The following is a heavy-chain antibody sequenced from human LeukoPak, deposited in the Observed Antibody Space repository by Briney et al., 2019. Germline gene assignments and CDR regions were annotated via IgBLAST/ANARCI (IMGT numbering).Heavy chain of an antibody. V-gene: IGHV3-23*01. CDR3: AKESNGRRFDFDY. Sequence: GGSLRLSCAASGFISRDYPMSWVRQTPGKGLEWVSSISAGGGGIYYADSVKGRFTVSRDDSKNTLYLQMNSLRVEDTALYYCAKESNGRRFDFDYWGQGTLVTVSS. D-gene: IGHD1-26*01. CDR1: GFISRDYP. CDR2: ISAGGGGI. J-gene: IGHJ4*02.